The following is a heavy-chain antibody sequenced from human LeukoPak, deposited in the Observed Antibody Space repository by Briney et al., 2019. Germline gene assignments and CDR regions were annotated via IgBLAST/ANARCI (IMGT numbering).Heavy chain of an antibody. CDR2: ISGSGGST. Sequence: GGSLRLSCAASGFTFSSYAMSWVRQAPGKGLEWVSAISGSGGSTYYADSVKGRFTISRDDSRNTLFLQMDSLRAEDTAVYYCARDLGNFGLGTSYYDYWGQGTLVTVSS. V-gene: IGHV3-23*01. J-gene: IGHJ4*02. D-gene: IGHD3-10*01. CDR3: ARDLGNFGLGTSYYDY. CDR1: GFTFSSYA.